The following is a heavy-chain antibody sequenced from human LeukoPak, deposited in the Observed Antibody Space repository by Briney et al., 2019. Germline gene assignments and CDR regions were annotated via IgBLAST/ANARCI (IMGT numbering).Heavy chain of an antibody. CDR1: GFTFSSYG. CDR3: AKDLSQGYKGHGPFDY. Sequence: GVLRLSCAASGFTFSSYGMSWVRQAPGKGLEWVSAISGSGGSTYYADSVKGRFTISRDNSKNTLYLQMNSLRAEDTAVYYCAKDLSQGYKGHGPFDYWGQGTLVTVSS. CDR2: ISGSGGST. D-gene: IGHD5-24*01. V-gene: IGHV3-23*01. J-gene: IGHJ4*02.